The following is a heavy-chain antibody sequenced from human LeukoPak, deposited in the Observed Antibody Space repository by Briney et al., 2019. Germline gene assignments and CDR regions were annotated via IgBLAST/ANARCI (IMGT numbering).Heavy chain of an antibody. CDR3: ARDQWPNDAFDI. D-gene: IGHD6-19*01. Sequence: GGSLRLSCAASGFTSSDYFISWVRQAPGKGLEWVANIKQGGIEKFYVDSVKGRFTISRDDAKSSLYLQMNSLRVEDTAVYYCARDQWPNDAFDIWGQGTMVTVSS. CDR2: IKQGGIEK. V-gene: IGHV3-7*01. CDR1: GFTSSDYF. J-gene: IGHJ3*02.